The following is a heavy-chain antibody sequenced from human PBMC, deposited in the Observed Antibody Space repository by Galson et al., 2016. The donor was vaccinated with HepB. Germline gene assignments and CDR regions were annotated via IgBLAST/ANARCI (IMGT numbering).Heavy chain of an antibody. J-gene: IGHJ3*02. CDR3: ARSPPPATPTAGSLDI. CDR1: RFTLTTYA. V-gene: IGHV3-33*01. Sequence: SLRLSCATSRFTLTTYAIHWVRQAPGKGLEWLAVIWFDGINKFYADSVKGRFTISRDDSKNTVYLQMNSRRVEDTAVYYCARSPPPATPTAGSLDIWGQGTVLTVSS. CDR2: IWFDGINK.